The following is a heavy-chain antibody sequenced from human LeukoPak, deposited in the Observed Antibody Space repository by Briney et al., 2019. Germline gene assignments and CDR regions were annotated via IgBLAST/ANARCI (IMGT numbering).Heavy chain of an antibody. CDR3: AKDMGSGSYYFRHHLEFDY. CDR1: GFTFSSYA. V-gene: IGHV3-23*01. D-gene: IGHD3-10*01. CDR2: ISGSGGST. Sequence: GGSLRLSCAASGFTFSSYAMSWVRQAPGKGLEWVSAISGSGGSTYYADSVKGRFTISRDNSKNTLYLQMNSLRAEDTAVYYCAKDMGSGSYYFRHHLEFDYWGQGTLVTVSS. J-gene: IGHJ4*02.